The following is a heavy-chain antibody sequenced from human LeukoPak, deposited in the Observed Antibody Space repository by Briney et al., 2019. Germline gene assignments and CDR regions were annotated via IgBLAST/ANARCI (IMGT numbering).Heavy chain of an antibody. CDR3: AKDLWYCSSTGCYADYYYGMDV. CDR2: ISYDGSNK. J-gene: IGHJ6*02. Sequence: GGSLRLSCAASGFTFSSYGMHWVRQAPGKGLEWVAVISYDGSNKNYADSVKGRLTISRDNSKNTLYLQMNSLRAEDTAVYHCAKDLWYCSSTGCYADYYYGMDVWGQGTTVTVSS. D-gene: IGHD2-2*01. V-gene: IGHV3-30*18. CDR1: GFTFSSYG.